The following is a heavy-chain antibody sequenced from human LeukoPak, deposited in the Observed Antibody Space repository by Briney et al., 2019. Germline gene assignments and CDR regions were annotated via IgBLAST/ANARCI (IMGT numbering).Heavy chain of an antibody. CDR1: GYTFTGDW. D-gene: IGHD2-2*01. V-gene: IGHV5-51*01. Sequence: GESLQISCKASGYTFTGDWIGWVRQMPGKGLEWMGIIYPGDSDTKYNAPFQGQVTISAGKSISTAYLQWGSPKASDTATYYCARPALYCSSTVCPPYMDVWGKGTTVTVSS. J-gene: IGHJ6*03. CDR3: ARPALYCSSTVCPPYMDV. CDR2: IYPGDSDT.